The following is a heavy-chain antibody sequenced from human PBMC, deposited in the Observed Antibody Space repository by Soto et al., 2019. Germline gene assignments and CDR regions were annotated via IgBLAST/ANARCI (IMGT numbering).Heavy chain of an antibody. CDR2: IYYSGST. J-gene: IGHJ4*02. D-gene: IGHD2-15*01. CDR3: ARHTPAIAISDH. V-gene: IGHV4-39*01. Sequence: QLQLQESGPGLVKPSETLSLTCTVSGGSISSSSYYWGWIRQPPGKGLEWIGSIYYSGSTYYNPSLKSRVTISVATSKNPFSLKLSSVTAAAPAVYYCARHTPAIAISDHWCQGTLVTVSS. CDR1: GGSISSSSYY.